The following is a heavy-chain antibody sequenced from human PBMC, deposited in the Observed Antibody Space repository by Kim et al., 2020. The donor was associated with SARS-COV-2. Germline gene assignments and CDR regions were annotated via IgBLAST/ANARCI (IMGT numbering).Heavy chain of an antibody. Sequence: SETLSLTCTVSGGSISSGGYYWSWIRQHPGKGLEWIGYIYYSGSTYYNPSLKSRVTISVDTSKKQFSLRLSSVTAADTAVYYCARGNILTGHNEIDYWGQGTLVTVSP. D-gene: IGHD3-9*01. CDR3: ARGNILTGHNEIDY. V-gene: IGHV4-31*03. CDR2: IYYSGST. CDR1: GGSISSGGYY. J-gene: IGHJ4*02.